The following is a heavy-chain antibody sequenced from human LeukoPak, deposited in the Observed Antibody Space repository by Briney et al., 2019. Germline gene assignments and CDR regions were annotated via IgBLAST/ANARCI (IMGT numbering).Heavy chain of an antibody. CDR3: AKNEGFVVVIATYDAFDI. J-gene: IGHJ3*02. CDR1: GFTFSSYA. CDR2: ISGSGGST. Sequence: PGGSLRLSCAASGFTFSSYAMSWVRQAPGKGLEWVSAISGSGGSTYYADSVKGRFTISRDNSKNTLYPQMDSLRAEDTAVYYCAKNEGFVVVIATYDAFDIWGQGTMVTVSS. D-gene: IGHD2-21*01. V-gene: IGHV3-23*01.